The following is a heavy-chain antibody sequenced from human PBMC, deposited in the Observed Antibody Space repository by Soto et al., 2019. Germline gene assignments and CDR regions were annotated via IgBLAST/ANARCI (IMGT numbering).Heavy chain of an antibody. CDR3: ARGRHRNPDY. CDR1: GYTFINFG. D-gene: IGHD4-4*01. CDR2: IRGYNGDT. V-gene: IGHV1-18*04. Sequence: QVQLVQSGGEVKKPGASVRVSCKTSGYTFINFGITWVRQAPGQGLEWVGKIRGYNGDTNYAPKLQGRVTMTTDTSTSTAYLDLRTLRSDDTAVYYCARGRHRNPDYWGQGTLVTVSS. J-gene: IGHJ4*02.